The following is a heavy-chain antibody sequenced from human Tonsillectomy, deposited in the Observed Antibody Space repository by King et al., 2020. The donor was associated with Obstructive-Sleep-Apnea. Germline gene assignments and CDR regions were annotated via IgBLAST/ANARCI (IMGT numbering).Heavy chain of an antibody. CDR2: VFYSGST. CDR3: ARQRDYDVLTGYYFDY. CDR1: GGSISSYY. D-gene: IGHD3-9*01. Sequence: VQLQESGPGLAKPSETLSLTCTVSGGSISSYYWSWIRQPPGKGLEWIGYVFYSGSTSYNPSLKSRVTISVHTSKNQFSLTLNSVTAADTAVYYCARQRDYDVLTGYYFDYWGQGTLVTVSS. V-gene: IGHV4-59*08. J-gene: IGHJ4*02.